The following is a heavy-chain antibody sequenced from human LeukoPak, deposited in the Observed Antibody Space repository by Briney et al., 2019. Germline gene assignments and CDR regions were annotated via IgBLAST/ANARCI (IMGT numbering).Heavy chain of an antibody. D-gene: IGHD3-3*01. CDR3: AGHRRFLEWLFDY. CDR1: GGTFSSYA. J-gene: IGHJ4*02. V-gene: IGHV1-69*05. CDR2: IIPIFGTA. Sequence: ASVKVSCKASGGTFSSYAISWVRQAPGQGLEWMGGIIPIFGTANYAQKFQGGVTITTDESTSTAYMELSSLRSEDTAVYYCAGHRRFLEWLFDYWGQGTLVTVSS.